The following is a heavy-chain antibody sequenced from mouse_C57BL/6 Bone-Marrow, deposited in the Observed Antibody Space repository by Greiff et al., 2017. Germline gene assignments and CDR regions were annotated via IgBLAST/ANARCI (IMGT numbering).Heavy chain of an antibody. D-gene: IGHD2-3*01. CDR1: GYSFTSYY. V-gene: IGHV1-66*01. Sequence: VKLVESGPELVKPGASVKISCKASGYSFTSYYIHWVKQRPGQGLEWIGWIYPGSGNTKYNEKFKGKATLTADTSSSTAYMQLSSLTSEDSAVYYCARGGYYEDWYFDVWGTGTTVTVSS. CDR3: ARGGYYEDWYFDV. J-gene: IGHJ1*03. CDR2: IYPGSGNT.